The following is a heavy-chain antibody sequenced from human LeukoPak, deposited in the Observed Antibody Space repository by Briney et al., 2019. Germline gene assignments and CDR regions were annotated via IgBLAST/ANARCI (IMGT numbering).Heavy chain of an antibody. Sequence: ASVKVSCQASGYTFTSYDINWVRQATGQGLEWMGWMNPNSGNTGYAQKFQGRVAITRNTSISTAYMELSSLRSEDTAVYYCARGNQLLAIDYWGQGTLVTVSS. J-gene: IGHJ4*02. CDR2: MNPNSGNT. CDR3: ARGNQLLAIDY. V-gene: IGHV1-8*03. CDR1: GYTFTSYD. D-gene: IGHD2-2*01.